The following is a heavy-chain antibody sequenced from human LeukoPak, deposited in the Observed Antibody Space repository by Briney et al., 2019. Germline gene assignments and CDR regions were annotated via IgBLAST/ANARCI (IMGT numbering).Heavy chain of an antibody. V-gene: IGHV3-30-3*02. CDR1: GFRFSTHS. CDR3: ANDDHYGSGSFPTDY. J-gene: IGHJ4*02. CDR2: ISYDGSNK. D-gene: IGHD3-10*01. Sequence: PGGSLRLSCAASGFRFSTHSMYWVRQAPGKGVERVEVISYDGSNKNYADSEKGRFTISRDNSKSTLYLQMNSLRAEDTAVYYCANDDHYGSGSFPTDYWGQGTLVTVAS.